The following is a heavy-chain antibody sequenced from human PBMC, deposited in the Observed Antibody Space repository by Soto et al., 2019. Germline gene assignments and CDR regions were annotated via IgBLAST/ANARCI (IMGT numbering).Heavy chain of an antibody. V-gene: IGHV1-69*12. Sequence: QVQLVQSGAEVKKPESSVRVSCKASGGTFNNYAITWVRQAPGQGLEWLGGTIPMFGTTTYAEKFQGRVTITADESTNTAYMELSSLRSEDTAIYYCTRCGIRYHSIGYYLGIDGMDVWGPGTTVIVSS. D-gene: IGHD3-22*01. CDR2: TIPMFGTT. J-gene: IGHJ6*02. CDR3: TRCGIRYHSIGYYLGIDGMDV. CDR1: GGTFNNYA.